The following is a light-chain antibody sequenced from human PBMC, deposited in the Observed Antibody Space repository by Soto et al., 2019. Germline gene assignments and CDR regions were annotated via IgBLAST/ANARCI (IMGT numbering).Light chain of an antibody. CDR1: QDISHY. CDR3: QKYNSAPRT. V-gene: IGKV1-27*01. J-gene: IGKJ1*01. Sequence: DIPMTQSPSSVSASVGARVTMTCVASQDISHYLAWYQQKAGNPPNLLIDVASALQSGVPSRFSGSGSGTDFSLTISSLQPEDVATYYCQKYNSAPRTFGQGTKVDIK. CDR2: VAS.